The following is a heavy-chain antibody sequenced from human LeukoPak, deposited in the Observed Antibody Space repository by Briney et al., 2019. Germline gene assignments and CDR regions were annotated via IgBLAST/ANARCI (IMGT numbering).Heavy chain of an antibody. J-gene: IGHJ4*02. CDR2: INHSGST. CDR1: GGSFSGYY. D-gene: IGHD6-13*01. CDR3: ARGRGSRNFDY. Sequence: SETLSLTCAVYGGSFSGYYWSWIRQPPGKGLEWIGEINHSGSTNYNPSLKSRVTISVDTSKNQFSLKLSSVTAADTAVYYCARGRGSRNFDYWGQGTLVTVSS. V-gene: IGHV4-34*01.